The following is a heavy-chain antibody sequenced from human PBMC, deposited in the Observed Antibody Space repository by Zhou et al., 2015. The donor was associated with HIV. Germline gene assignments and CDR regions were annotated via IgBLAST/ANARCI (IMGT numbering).Heavy chain of an antibody. CDR3: AADDPYYYDSSGYPKFDY. CDR2: IVVGSGNT. D-gene: IGHD3-22*01. V-gene: IGHV1-58*01. J-gene: IGHJ4*02. Sequence: QLVQSGADVKKPGASVKVSCKASGFTFTSSAVQWVRQARGQRLEWIGWIVVGSGNTNYAQKFQERVTITRDMSTSTAYMELSSLRSEDTAVYYCAADDPYYYDSSGYPKFDYWGQGTLVTVSS. CDR1: GFTFTSSA.